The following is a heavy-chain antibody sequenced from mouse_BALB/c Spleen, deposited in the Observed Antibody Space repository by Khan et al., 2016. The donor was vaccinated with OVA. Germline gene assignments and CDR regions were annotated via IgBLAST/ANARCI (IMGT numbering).Heavy chain of an antibody. Sequence: QLEESGPSLVKPSQTLSLTCSVTGDSITTGYWNWIRKFPGNKLEYMGYIIYTGYTYYNPSLKSRISITRHTSNNQYYLQLNSVTDEDPATYYCARSTYRYAFVYWGQGTLVTVSA. CDR3: ARSTYRYAFVY. CDR1: GDSITTGY. CDR2: IIYTGYT. J-gene: IGHJ3*01. D-gene: IGHD2-14*01. V-gene: IGHV3-8*02.